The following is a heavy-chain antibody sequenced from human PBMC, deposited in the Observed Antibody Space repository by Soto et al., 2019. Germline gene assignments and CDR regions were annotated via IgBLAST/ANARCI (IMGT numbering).Heavy chain of an antibody. V-gene: IGHV1-69*13. J-gene: IGHJ6*02. Sequence: GASVKASCKASGGTFSSYAISWVRQAPGQGLEWMGGIIPIFGTANYAQKFQGRVTITADESTSTAYMELSSLRSEDTAVYYCARVVAAAGRYYYYGMDVWGQGTTVTVSS. D-gene: IGHD6-13*01. CDR1: GGTFSSYA. CDR3: ARVVAAAGRYYYYGMDV. CDR2: IIPIFGTA.